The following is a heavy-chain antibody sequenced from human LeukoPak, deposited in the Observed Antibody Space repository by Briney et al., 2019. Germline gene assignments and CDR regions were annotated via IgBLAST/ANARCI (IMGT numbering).Heavy chain of an antibody. Sequence: GGSLGLSCSASGFTFSTYALHWVRQTPGTGLKFVSASSNNGYTTYYAHSVEGRFTISRDNSKNTLYLQMTGLGPEDTAVYYCVKATVGGVREVRGGWYFDLWGRGTLVTV. D-gene: IGHD3-10*01. CDR1: GFTFSTYA. J-gene: IGHJ2*01. CDR2: SSNNGYTT. V-gene: IGHV3-64D*08. CDR3: VKATVGGVREVRGGWYFDL.